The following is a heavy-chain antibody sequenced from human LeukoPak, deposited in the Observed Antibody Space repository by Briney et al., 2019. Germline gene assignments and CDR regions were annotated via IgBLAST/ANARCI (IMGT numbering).Heavy chain of an antibody. CDR1: GFTFDDYA. J-gene: IGHJ4*02. CDR2: ISWNSGSI. D-gene: IGHD6-19*01. Sequence: GGSLRLSCAASGFTFDDYAMHWVRQAPGKGLEWVSGISWNSGSIGYADSVKGRFTISRDNAKNSLYLQMNSLRAEDTALYYCAREGAVAEDYWGQGTLVTVSS. V-gene: IGHV3-9*01. CDR3: AREGAVAEDY.